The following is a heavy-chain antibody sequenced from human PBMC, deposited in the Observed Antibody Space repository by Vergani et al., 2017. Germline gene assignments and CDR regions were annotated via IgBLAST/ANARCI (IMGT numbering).Heavy chain of an antibody. CDR2: IFRNGST. D-gene: IGHD2-2*01. V-gene: IGHV4-38-2*02. J-gene: IGHJ4*02. CDR1: GYSISSGYY. CDR3: ARLPYQQAVDN. Sequence: QLQLQESGPGLVKPSETLSLTCTVSGYSISSGYYWGWIRQSPGRGLEWIGNIFRNGSTHYNPSLKSRLTISVDTSKNHFALKLTSVTAADTAVYYCARLPYQQAVDNWGQGTLVTVSS.